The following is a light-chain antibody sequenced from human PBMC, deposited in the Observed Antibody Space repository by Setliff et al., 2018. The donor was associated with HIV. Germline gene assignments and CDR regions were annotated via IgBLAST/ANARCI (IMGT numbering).Light chain of an antibody. Sequence: QSVLAQPASVSGSPGQSITISCTGTSSDVGSYNLVSWYQQRPGKAPKLMIYEVSKRPSGVSNRFSGSESGNAASLTISGLQSEDEADYYCCSYAGSYTLVFGGGTK. J-gene: IGLJ2*01. V-gene: IGLV2-23*02. CDR1: SSDVGSYNL. CDR3: CSYAGSYTLV. CDR2: EVS.